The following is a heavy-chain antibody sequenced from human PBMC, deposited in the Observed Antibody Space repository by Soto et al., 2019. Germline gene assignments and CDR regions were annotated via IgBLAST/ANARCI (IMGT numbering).Heavy chain of an antibody. D-gene: IGHD3-16*01. CDR1: GASIRSYH. J-gene: IGHJ5*02. CDR3: AKYVSSRRWFDP. V-gene: IGHV4-4*07. Sequence: SETLSLTXAVSGASIRSYHWSFLRQPAGKGLEWIGRIQHTGNTNYNPSLKSRVTMSADTSKNQISLKMTSVTAADTAVYFCAKYVSSRRWFDPWGQGVRVTVSS. CDR2: IQHTGNT.